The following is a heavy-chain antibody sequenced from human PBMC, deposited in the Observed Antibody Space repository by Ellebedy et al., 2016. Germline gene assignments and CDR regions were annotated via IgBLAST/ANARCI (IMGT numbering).Heavy chain of an antibody. Sequence: GGSLRLSXEASGFTFSGSAMHWVRQASGKGLEWVGRIRSEAHSYATAYAASVEGRFTISRDDSRNTAYLQMNSLKTEDSAVYYCTRPSSGWDIYYFVSWGQGILVTVSS. J-gene: IGHJ4*02. V-gene: IGHV3-73*01. CDR2: IRSEAHSYAT. CDR1: GFTFSGSA. D-gene: IGHD6-19*01. CDR3: TRPSSGWDIYYFVS.